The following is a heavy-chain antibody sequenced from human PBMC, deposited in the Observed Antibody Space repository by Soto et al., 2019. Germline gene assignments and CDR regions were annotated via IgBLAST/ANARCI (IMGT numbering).Heavy chain of an antibody. CDR1: GFTFSSYG. Sequence: QVQLVESGGGVVQPGRSLRLSCAASGFTFSSYGMHWVRQAPGKGLEWVAVISYDGSNKYYADSVKGRFTISRDNSKNTLYLQMNSLRAEDTAVYYCAKYADSGSPGWGQGTLVTVSS. D-gene: IGHD1-26*01. CDR3: AKYADSGSPG. V-gene: IGHV3-30*18. CDR2: ISYDGSNK. J-gene: IGHJ4*02.